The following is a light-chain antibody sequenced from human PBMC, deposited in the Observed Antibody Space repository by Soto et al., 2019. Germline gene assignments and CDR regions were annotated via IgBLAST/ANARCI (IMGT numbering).Light chain of an antibody. J-gene: IGKJ4*01. Sequence: EIVLTQSPATLSLSPGERATLSYRASQSVSSYLAWYQQKPGQAPRLLIYDASNRATGIPASFSGSRSGTDFTPNIISLEPDDFVVDYCQQRSNWPPVTFGGGTKVEIK. CDR1: QSVSSY. CDR3: QQRSNWPPVT. V-gene: IGKV3-11*01. CDR2: DAS.